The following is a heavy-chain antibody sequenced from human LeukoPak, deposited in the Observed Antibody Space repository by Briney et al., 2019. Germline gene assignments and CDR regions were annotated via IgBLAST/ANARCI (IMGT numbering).Heavy chain of an antibody. CDR1: GYTFTGYY. CDR2: INPNSGGT. CDR3: ARTHYYDSSGYYPFDY. Sequence: GASVKVSCKASGYTFTGYYMHWVRQAPGQGLEWMGRINPNSGGTNYAQKFQGRVTMTRDTSISTAYMELSRLRSDDTAVYYCARTHYYDSSGYYPFDYWGQGTLVTVSS. D-gene: IGHD3-22*01. J-gene: IGHJ4*02. V-gene: IGHV1-2*06.